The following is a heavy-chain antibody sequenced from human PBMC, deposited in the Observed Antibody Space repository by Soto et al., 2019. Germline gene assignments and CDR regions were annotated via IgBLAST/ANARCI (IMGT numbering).Heavy chain of an antibody. CDR1: GFTFSSYA. Sequence: PGGSLRLSCAASGFTFSSYAMSWVRRAPGKGLEWVSAISGSGGSTYYADSVKGRFTISRDNSKNTLYLQMNSLRAEDTAVYYCAKTSSLLWFGELFSTEFDYWGQGTLVTVSS. CDR3: AKTSSLLWFGELFSTEFDY. CDR2: ISGSGGST. J-gene: IGHJ4*02. V-gene: IGHV3-23*01. D-gene: IGHD3-10*01.